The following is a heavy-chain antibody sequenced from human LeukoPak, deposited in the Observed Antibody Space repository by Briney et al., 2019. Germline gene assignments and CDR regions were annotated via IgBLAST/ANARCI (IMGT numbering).Heavy chain of an antibody. CDR1: GFTFSRYG. Sequence: GGALRLSCAASGFTFSRYGMHWVRQAPGKGLEWVTAISYDGSNKYYADAVKGRFTISRDNSKNKLDVQMKSLRDEETLVYYCAKEGYSRGYSSYYYMDVWGKGTTVTVSS. D-gene: IGHD6-13*01. J-gene: IGHJ6*03. CDR2: ISYDGSNK. V-gene: IGHV3-30*04. CDR3: AKEGYSRGYSSYYYMDV.